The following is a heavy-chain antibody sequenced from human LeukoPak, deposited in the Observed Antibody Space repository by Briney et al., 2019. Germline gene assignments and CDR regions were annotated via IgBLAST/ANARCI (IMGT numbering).Heavy chain of an antibody. CDR3: ARAAQPGFDP. J-gene: IGHJ5*02. CDR2: ISSDSGTR. CDR1: GLTFSTYS. V-gene: IGHV3-48*01. Sequence: GSLRLSCGASGLTFSTYSMNWVRQAPGKGLEWVSYISSDSGTRYYADSVKGRFTISRDNAKNSLYLQMNSLGAEDTAVYYCARAAQPGFDPWGQGTLVTVSS. D-gene: IGHD1-14*01.